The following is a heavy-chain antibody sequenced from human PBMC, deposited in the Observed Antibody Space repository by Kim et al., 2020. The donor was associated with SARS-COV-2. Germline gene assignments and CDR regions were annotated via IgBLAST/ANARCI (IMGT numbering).Heavy chain of an antibody. CDR1: GYSFTSYW. J-gene: IGHJ3*02. V-gene: IGHV5-51*01. D-gene: IGHD4-17*01. CDR2: IYPGDSDT. Sequence: GESLKISCKGSGYSFTSYWIGWVRQMPGKGLEWMGIIYPGDSDTRYSPSFQGQVTISADKSISTAYLQWSSLKASDTAMYYCARQTVDYGGNKVAFDIWGQGTMVTVSS. CDR3: ARQTVDYGGNKVAFDI.